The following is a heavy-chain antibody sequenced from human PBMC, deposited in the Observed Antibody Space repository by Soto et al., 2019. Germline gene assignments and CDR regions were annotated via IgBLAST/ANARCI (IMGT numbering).Heavy chain of an antibody. D-gene: IGHD3-10*01. V-gene: IGHV4-31*03. CDR2: IYYSGST. J-gene: IGHJ6*02. Sequence: QVQLQESGPGLVKPSQTLSLTCTVSGGSISSGGYYWSWIRQHPGKGLEWIGYIYYSGSTYYNPSLKSRSTITVVTAKNQFSLKLSSVTAADTAVYYCARVCGFGGMDVWGQGTTVTVSS. CDR3: ARVCGFGGMDV. CDR1: GGSISSGGYY.